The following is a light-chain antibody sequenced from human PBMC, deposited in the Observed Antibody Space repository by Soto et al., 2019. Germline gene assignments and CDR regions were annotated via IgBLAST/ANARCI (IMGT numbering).Light chain of an antibody. CDR1: SRDIGNYNY. CDR2: EVT. V-gene: IGLV2-14*01. J-gene: IGLJ1*01. CDR3: SSYAGSYVYV. Sequence: QSVLTQPASVSGSPGQSITISCTGTSRDIGNYNYVSWYQHHPGKAPKLMIYEVTSRPSGVSDRFSGSKSGMTASLTISGLQPEDEADYYCSSYAGSYVYVFGTGTKVTVL.